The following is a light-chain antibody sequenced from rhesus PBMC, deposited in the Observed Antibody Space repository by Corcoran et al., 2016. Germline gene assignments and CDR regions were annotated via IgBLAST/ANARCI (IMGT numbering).Light chain of an antibody. CDR1: EGSNND. CDR2: RAA. CDR3: QRHENSPYS. J-gene: IGKJ2*01. V-gene: IGKV1-69*01. Sequence: DIQMTQSPSSLSASIGDRVTITCRASEGSNNDLAWYQQKPGKAPNLLFYRAANLQTGVPSRFSGVGSGTDFTLTISAFQSEDISTYYCQRHENSPYSFGQGTKVEIK.